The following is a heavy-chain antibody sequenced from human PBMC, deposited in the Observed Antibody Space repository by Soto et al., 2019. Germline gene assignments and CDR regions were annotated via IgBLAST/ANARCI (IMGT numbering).Heavy chain of an antibody. CDR1: GFTFSSYA. V-gene: IGHV3-64D*06. Sequence: GGSLRLSCSASGFTFSSYAMHWVRQAPGKGLEYVSAISSNGGSTYYADSVKGRFTISRDNSKNTLYLQMSSLRAEDTAVYYCAGLGKAGLVDYWGQGTLVTVSS. D-gene: IGHD7-27*01. J-gene: IGHJ4*02. CDR2: ISSNGGST. CDR3: AGLGKAGLVDY.